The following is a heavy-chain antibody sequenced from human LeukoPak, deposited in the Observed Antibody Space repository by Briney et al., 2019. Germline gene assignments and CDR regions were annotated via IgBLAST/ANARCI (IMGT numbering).Heavy chain of an antibody. J-gene: IGHJ5*02. CDR3: ARDIAVSGRRDWFDP. Sequence: SETLSLTCTVSGGSISSSSYYWGWIRQPPGKGLEWIGSIYYSGSTYYNPSLKSRVTISVDTSKNQFSLKLSSVTAADTAVYFCARDIAVSGRRDWFDPWGQGTLVTVSS. D-gene: IGHD6-19*01. CDR2: IYYSGST. V-gene: IGHV4-39*07. CDR1: GGSISSSSYY.